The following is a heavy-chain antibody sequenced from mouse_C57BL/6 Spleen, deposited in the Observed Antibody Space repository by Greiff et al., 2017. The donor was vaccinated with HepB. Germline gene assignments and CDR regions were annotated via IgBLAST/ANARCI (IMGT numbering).Heavy chain of an antibody. V-gene: IGHV2-6*01. CDR3: KTTVVERNAMDY. J-gene: IGHJ4*01. CDR1: GFSLTSYG. Sequence: VMLVESGPGLVAPSQSLSITCTVSGFSLTSYGVDWVRQSPGKGLEWLGVIWGVGSTNYNSALKSRLSISKDNSKSQVFLKMNSLQTDDTAMYYCKTTVVERNAMDYWGQGTSVTVSS. CDR2: IWGVGST. D-gene: IGHD1-1*01.